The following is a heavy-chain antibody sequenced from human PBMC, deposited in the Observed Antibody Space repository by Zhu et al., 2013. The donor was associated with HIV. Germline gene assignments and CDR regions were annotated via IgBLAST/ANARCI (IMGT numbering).Heavy chain of an antibody. D-gene: IGHD3-22*01. J-gene: IGHJ4*02. CDR1: RHFSSYA. CDR2: IIPMFGTA. Sequence: VQXVQSGAEGEEAWGLSEGLLQGFWRHFSSYAISWVRQAPGQGLEWMGGIIPMFGTANYAQKFQGRVTITADESTSTAYMQLSSLRSEDTAVYYCARDHNSGYYSYFDYWGQGTLVTVSS. CDR3: ARDHNSGYYSYFDY. V-gene: IGHV1-69*01.